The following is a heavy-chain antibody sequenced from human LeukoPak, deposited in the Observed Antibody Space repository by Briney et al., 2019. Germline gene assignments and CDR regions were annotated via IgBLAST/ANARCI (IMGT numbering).Heavy chain of an antibody. CDR2: ISGSGGST. Sequence: GGSLRLSCAASGLTFSRNSMSWVRQAPGKGLEWVSAISGSGGSTYYADSVKGRFTISRDNSKDTLYLQMNSLRAEDTAVYYCAKRRYSSGWSPIDYWGQGTLVTVSS. D-gene: IGHD6-19*01. CDR3: AKRRYSSGWSPIDY. V-gene: IGHV3-23*01. CDR1: GLTFSRNS. J-gene: IGHJ4*02.